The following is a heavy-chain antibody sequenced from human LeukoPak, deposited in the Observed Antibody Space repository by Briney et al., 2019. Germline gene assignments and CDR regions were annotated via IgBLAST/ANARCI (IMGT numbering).Heavy chain of an antibody. CDR1: GYTFTVYY. D-gene: IGHD5-12*01. CDR2: INPNSGGT. CDR3: ARDLRLRLMAVGY. V-gene: IGHV1-2*02. Sequence: ASVKVSCTASGYTFTVYYMHWVRQAHGPGLEWMGWINPNSGGTNYAQKFQGRVTMTRDTSISTAYMELSRLRSDDTAVYYCARDLRLRLMAVGYWGQGTLVTVLS. J-gene: IGHJ4*02.